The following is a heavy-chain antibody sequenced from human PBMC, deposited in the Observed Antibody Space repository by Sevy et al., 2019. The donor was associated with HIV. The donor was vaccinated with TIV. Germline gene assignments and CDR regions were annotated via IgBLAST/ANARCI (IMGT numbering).Heavy chain of an antibody. D-gene: IGHD4-17*01. CDR3: ARSRSNYADYYFDY. J-gene: IGHJ4*01. Sequence: GGSLRLSCAASEFTFSNYYMTWIRQAQGKGLEWISYISGRSSYTNYADSVRGRFTISRDNTKNLLYLQMNSLRVEDTAVYYCARSRSNYADYYFDYWGHGTLVTVSS. V-gene: IGHV3-11*06. CDR1: EFTFSNYY. CDR2: ISGRSSYT.